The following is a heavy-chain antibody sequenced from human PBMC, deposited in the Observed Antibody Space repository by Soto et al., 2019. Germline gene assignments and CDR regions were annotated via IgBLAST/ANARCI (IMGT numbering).Heavy chain of an antibody. CDR1: GYSFTSYW. CDR3: ARLVGSDEVAGIAAAGPDY. CDR2: IYPGDSDT. D-gene: IGHD6-13*01. J-gene: IGHJ4*02. V-gene: IGHV5-51*01. Sequence: GESLKISCKGSGYSFTSYWIGWVRQMPGKGLEWMGIIYPGDSDTRYSPSFQGQVTISADKSISTAYLQWSSLKASDTAMYYCARLVGSDEVAGIAAAGPDYWGQGTLVTVSS.